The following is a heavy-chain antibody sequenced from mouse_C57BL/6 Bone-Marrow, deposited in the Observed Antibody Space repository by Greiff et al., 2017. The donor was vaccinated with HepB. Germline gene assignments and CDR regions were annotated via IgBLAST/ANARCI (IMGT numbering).Heavy chain of an antibody. CDR3: ASPSWFAY. Sequence: VQLKQSGAELARPGASVKMSCKASGYTFTSYTMHWVKQRPGQGLEWIGYINPSSGYTKYNQKFKDKATLTADKSSSTAYMQLSSLTSEDSAVYYCASPSWFAYWGQGTLVTVSA. CDR1: GYTFTSYT. J-gene: IGHJ3*01. CDR2: INPSSGYT. V-gene: IGHV1-4*01.